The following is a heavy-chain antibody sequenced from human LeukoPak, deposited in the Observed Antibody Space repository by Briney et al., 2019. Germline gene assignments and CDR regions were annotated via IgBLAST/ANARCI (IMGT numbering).Heavy chain of an antibody. Sequence: ASVKVSCKASGYTFIDYGISWVRQAPGQGLEWMGWISAYDGNTKYAQKVQDRVTMTTDTSTTTAYMEMRSLRSDDTAVYYCARESRHSWDYEVWGQGILVTVSS. D-gene: IGHD1-7*01. CDR2: ISAYDGNT. CDR3: ARESRHSWDYEV. J-gene: IGHJ4*02. CDR1: GYTFIDYG. V-gene: IGHV1-18*01.